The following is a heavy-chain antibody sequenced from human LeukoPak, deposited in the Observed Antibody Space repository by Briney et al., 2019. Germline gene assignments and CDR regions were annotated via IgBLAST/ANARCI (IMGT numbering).Heavy chain of an antibody. V-gene: IGHV1-2*02. CDR3: AREGQYCSSTTCYTGFDS. J-gene: IGHJ4*02. Sequence: VSVKVSCKASGYTFTGYYIHWVRQAPGQGLEWMGRINPNSGGTNYAQKFQGRVPMTEDTSISTAYMELSSLRSDDTAVYYCAREGQYCSSTTCYTGFDSWGQGTLVTVSS. CDR1: GYTFTGYY. CDR2: INPNSGGT. D-gene: IGHD2-2*02.